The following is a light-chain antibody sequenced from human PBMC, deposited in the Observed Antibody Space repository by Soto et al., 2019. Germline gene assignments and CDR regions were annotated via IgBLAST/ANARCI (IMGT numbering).Light chain of an antibody. CDR1: QGISTF. V-gene: IGKV1-27*01. CDR2: AAS. J-gene: IGKJ5*01. Sequence: DIQMTQSPSSLSTSVGDRVTITCRASQGISTFLDWYQQKPGKVPKLLISAASTLQSGVPSRFSGSGSGTDFTLTITSLQPEDVATYYCQKYSSVITFGQGTRLEIK. CDR3: QKYSSVIT.